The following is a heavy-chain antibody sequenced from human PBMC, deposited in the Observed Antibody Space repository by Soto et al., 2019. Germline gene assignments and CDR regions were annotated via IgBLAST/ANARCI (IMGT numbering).Heavy chain of an antibody. CDR1: GFNFSTYG. CDR2: IYYDGSTK. J-gene: IGHJ4*02. V-gene: IGHV3-33*01. Sequence: PGGSLRLSCAASGFNFSTYGMHWVRQAPGRGLEWVAVIYYDGSTKYYADSVKGRFTVSRDNSKNTMFLQMNSLRAEDTALYYCARELPQKWPDVGFDYWGQGTLVTVSS. CDR3: ARELPQKWPDVGFDY. D-gene: IGHD5-12*01.